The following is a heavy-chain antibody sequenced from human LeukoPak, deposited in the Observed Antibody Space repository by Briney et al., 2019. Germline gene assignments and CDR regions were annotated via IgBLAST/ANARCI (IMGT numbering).Heavy chain of an antibody. CDR1: RFIFSSYN. D-gene: IGHD3-16*01. CDR3: GRDREKKARIGGMDV. Sequence: GGSLRLSCAASRFIFSSYNMNWVRQAPGKGLEWVSYISESSSYTYYADSVKGRFTISRDNAKNSLYLQMNSLRAEDTAIFYLGRDREKKARIGGMDVWGGGTTVSVSS. V-gene: IGHV3-21*04. J-gene: IGHJ6*01. CDR2: ISESSSYT.